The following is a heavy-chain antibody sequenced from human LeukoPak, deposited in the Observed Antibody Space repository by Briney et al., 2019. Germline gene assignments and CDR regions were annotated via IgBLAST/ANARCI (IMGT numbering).Heavy chain of an antibody. V-gene: IGHV3-48*01. Sequence: PGGSLRLSCAASGFTFSSYSMNWVRQAPGKGLEWVSYISSSSSTIYYADSVKGRFTISRDNAKNSLYLQMNSLRAEDTAVYYCARGPWLRLGWFDPWGQGTLVTVSS. D-gene: IGHD5-12*01. J-gene: IGHJ5*02. CDR3: ARGPWLRLGWFDP. CDR2: ISSSSSTI. CDR1: GFTFSSYS.